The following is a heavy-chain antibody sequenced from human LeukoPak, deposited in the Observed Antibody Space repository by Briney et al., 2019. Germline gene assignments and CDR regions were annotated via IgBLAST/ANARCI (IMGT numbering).Heavy chain of an antibody. Sequence: SVKVSCKASGGTFSSYAISWVRQAPGQGLERMGGIIPIFGTANYAQKFQGRVTITADKSTSTAYMELSSLRSEDTAVYYCARDHGGYSYGYDAFDIWGQGTMVTVSS. D-gene: IGHD5-18*01. V-gene: IGHV1-69*06. CDR1: GGTFSSYA. CDR3: ARDHGGYSYGYDAFDI. J-gene: IGHJ3*02. CDR2: IIPIFGTA.